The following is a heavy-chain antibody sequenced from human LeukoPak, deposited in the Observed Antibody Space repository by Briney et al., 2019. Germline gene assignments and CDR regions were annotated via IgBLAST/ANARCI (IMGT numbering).Heavy chain of an antibody. CDR1: DGSISSSY. D-gene: IGHD4-17*01. V-gene: IGHV4-59*01. CDR3: ARDHGDYLKWFDP. Sequence: SETLSLTCTVSDGSISSSYWSWIRQPPGKGLEWIGSIYYSGSTNYNPSLKSRVTISVDTSKNQFSLKLGSETAADTAVYYCARDHGDYLKWFDPWGQGTLVTVSS. J-gene: IGHJ5*02. CDR2: IYYSGST.